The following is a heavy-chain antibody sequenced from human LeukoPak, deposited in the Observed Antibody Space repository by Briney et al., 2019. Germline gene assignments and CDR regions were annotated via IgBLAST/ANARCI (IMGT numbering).Heavy chain of an antibody. Sequence: SETLSLTCAVYGGSFSGYYWSWIRQPPGKGLEWIGEINHSGSTNYNASLQSRVTISIETSENQISLRLNSVTAADTAMYYCAKSGGYGLIDYWGQGALVTVSS. D-gene: IGHD1-26*01. CDR1: GGSFSGYY. V-gene: IGHV4-34*01. CDR3: AKSGGYGLIDY. J-gene: IGHJ4*02. CDR2: INHSGST.